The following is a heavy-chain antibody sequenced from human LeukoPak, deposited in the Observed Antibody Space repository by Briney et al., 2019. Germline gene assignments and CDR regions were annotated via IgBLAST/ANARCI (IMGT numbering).Heavy chain of an antibody. J-gene: IGHJ4*02. CDR3: AKRTMSAFDS. V-gene: IGHV3-23*01. D-gene: IGHD5-24*01. Sequence: GGSLRLSCAASGFTFSSYARSWVRQAPGKGLEWLSGISGSGNGTYYADAVKGRFIISKDNSKNMVYLQMNSLTVEDTATYYCAKRTMSAFDSWGQGTLLIVSS. CDR2: ISGSGNGT. CDR1: GFTFSSYA.